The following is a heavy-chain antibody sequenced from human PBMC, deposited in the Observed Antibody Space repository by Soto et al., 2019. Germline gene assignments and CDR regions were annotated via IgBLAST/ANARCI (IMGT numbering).Heavy chain of an antibody. CDR1: GFALSSRGVG. V-gene: IGHV2-5*02. CDR3: AHGCGYSYGYCY. J-gene: IGHJ4*02. Sequence: PTQTLRLPWTFSGFALSSRGVGVGWIRQPPGKALEWLALIYWDDDKRYSPSLKSRLTITKDTSKNQVVLTMTNMDPVDTATYYCAHGCGYSYGYCYWGQGTLVNASS. CDR2: IYWDDDK. D-gene: IGHD5-18*01.